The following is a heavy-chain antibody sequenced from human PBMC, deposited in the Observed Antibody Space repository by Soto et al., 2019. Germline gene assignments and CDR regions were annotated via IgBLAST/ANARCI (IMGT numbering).Heavy chain of an antibody. J-gene: IGHJ3*02. Sequence: QVPLVQSGAEVKKPGSSVKVSCKDSGGTFSTYSMFWVRQAPGQGLEWMGRIIPMLGVRNYAQRFQDRVTITADKSTATAHMELGSLRDEVTAMYYCTIGSWSGEVFNIWGQGTMVIVSS. CDR2: IIPMLGVR. V-gene: IGHV1-69*02. CDR1: GGTFSTYS. D-gene: IGHD6-13*01. CDR3: TIGSWSGEVFNI.